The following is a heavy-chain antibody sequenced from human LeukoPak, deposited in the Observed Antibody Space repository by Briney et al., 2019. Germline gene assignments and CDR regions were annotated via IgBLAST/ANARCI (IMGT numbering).Heavy chain of an antibody. J-gene: IGHJ4*02. Sequence: NPGGSLRLSCAASGFTFSNAWMSWVRQAPGKGLEWVGRIKSKTGGGTTDYAAPVKGRFTISRDDSKNTLFLQMNSLQTEDTAVYYCATAVTTYFDCWGQGTLVTVSS. CDR2: IKSKTGGGTT. D-gene: IGHD4-17*01. CDR1: GFTFSNAW. CDR3: ATAVTTYFDC. V-gene: IGHV3-15*01.